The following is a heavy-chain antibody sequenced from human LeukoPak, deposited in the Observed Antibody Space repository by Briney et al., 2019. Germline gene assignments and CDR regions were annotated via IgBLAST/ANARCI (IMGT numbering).Heavy chain of an antibody. J-gene: IGHJ6*02. CDR2: INAGNGNT. D-gene: IGHD3-10*01. Sequence: ASVKVSRKASGYTFTSYAMHWVRQAPGQRLEWMGWINAGNGNTKYSQKFQGRVTITRDTSASTAYMELSSLRSEDTAVYYCARDRITMVRGVISYFYGVDVWGQGTTVTVSS. CDR1: GYTFTSYA. CDR3: ARDRITMVRGVISYFYGVDV. V-gene: IGHV1-3*01.